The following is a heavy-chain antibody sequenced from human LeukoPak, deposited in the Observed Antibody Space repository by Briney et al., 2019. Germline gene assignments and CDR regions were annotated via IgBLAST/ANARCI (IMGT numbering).Heavy chain of an antibody. CDR2: IHYIAGT. J-gene: IGHJ5*02. CDR3: AKMGDHFYDSSTYDPNGFYH. D-gene: IGHD3-22*01. Sequence: SSETLSLTCTVSGASIRSHYWNWIRQIPGKGLEWIGYIHYIAGTNYNPALKSQVTMSLDMSKNQFSLRLNSVTAADTALYYCAKMGDHFYDSSTYDPNGFYHWGQGIQVTVSS. V-gene: IGHV4-59*11. CDR1: GASIRSHY.